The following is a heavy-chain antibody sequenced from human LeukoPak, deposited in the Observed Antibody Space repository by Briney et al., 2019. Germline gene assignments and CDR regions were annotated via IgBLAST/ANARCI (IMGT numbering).Heavy chain of an antibody. D-gene: IGHD3-10*01. CDR1: GFTFSSYA. CDR2: ISGSGGST. Sequence: HPGGSLRLSCAASGFTFSSYAMSWVRQAPGKGLEWVSAISGSGGSTYYADSVKGRFTISRDNSKNTLYLQMNSLRAEDTAVYYCAKGSRALSGYFQHWGQGTLVTVSS. CDR3: AKGSRALSGYFQH. V-gene: IGHV3-23*01. J-gene: IGHJ1*01.